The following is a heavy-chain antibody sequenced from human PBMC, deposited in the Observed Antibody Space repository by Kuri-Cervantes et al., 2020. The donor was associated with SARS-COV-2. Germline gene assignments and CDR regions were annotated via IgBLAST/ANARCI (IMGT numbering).Heavy chain of an antibody. CDR3: ARRESFDY. Sequence: ASVKVSCKASGYTFTGYYIHWVRQAPGQGLEWMGIINPSGGGTDYAQKFQGRVTMTSDTSASTVYMELRSLRSDDTAVYYCARRESFDYWGQGTLVTVSS. J-gene: IGHJ4*02. V-gene: IGHV1-46*03. CDR2: INPSGGGT. CDR1: GYTFTGYY.